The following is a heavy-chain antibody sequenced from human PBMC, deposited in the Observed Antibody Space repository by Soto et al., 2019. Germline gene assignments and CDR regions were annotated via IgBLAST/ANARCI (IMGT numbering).Heavy chain of an antibody. D-gene: IGHD6-6*01. Sequence: GGSLRLSCAASGFTFSSYSMNWVRQAPGKGLEWVSSISSSSSYIYYADSVKGRFTISRDNAKNSPYLQMNSLRAEDTAVYYCARDSRGSSSSWDYYYYYGMDVWGQGTTVTVSS. J-gene: IGHJ6*02. CDR2: ISSSSSYI. V-gene: IGHV3-21*01. CDR3: ARDSRGSSSSWDYYYYYGMDV. CDR1: GFTFSSYS.